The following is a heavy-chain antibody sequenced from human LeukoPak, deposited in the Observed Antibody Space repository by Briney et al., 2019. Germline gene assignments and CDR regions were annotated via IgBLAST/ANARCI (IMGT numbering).Heavy chain of an antibody. CDR2: IYTSGST. CDR3: ARGYYDILTGYYNWFDP. J-gene: IGHJ5*02. D-gene: IGHD3-9*01. Sequence: PSETLSLTCTVSGDSINSNNYYWSWIRQPAGKGLEWIGRIYTSGSTNYNPSLKSRVTISVDTSKNQFSLKLSSVTAADTAVYYCARGYYDILTGYYNWFDPWGQGTLVTVSS. CDR1: GDSINSNNYY. V-gene: IGHV4-61*02.